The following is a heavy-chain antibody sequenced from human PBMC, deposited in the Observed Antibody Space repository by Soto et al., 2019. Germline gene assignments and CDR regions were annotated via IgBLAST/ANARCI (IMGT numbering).Heavy chain of an antibody. CDR2: THPGDSET. CDR3: ARQGGDGHNQGYGMDV. CDR1: GDSFNTYW. Sequence: ESLKISCKGSGDSFNTYWIAWVRQMPGKGLEWMGITHPGDSETRYSPSFEGQVTISADKSISTAYLQRSSLKASDTAMYYCARQGGDGHNQGYGMDVWGQGTTVTVSS. V-gene: IGHV5-51*01. J-gene: IGHJ6*02.